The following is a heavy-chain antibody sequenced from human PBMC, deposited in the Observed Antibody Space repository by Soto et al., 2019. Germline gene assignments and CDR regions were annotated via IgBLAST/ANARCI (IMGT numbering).Heavy chain of an antibody. Sequence: ASVKVSCKASGYTFTGYYLHWVRQAPGQGLEWMGYINPDSGRTRYAQKFQGTVTMTRDTSITTAYLELSSLKYDDSAIFYCALSFSQTNIDVWSQGTTVTVSS. CDR3: ALSFSQTNIDV. V-gene: IGHV1-2*02. CDR2: INPDSGRT. J-gene: IGHJ6*01. CDR1: GYTFTGYY.